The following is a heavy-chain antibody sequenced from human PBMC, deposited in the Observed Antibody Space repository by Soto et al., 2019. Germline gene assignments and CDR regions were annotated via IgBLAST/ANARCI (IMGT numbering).Heavy chain of an antibody. J-gene: IGHJ4*02. CDR2: ISGSGNYT. CDR3: AREGINNYNEYYFDS. CDR1: GFTFSDYY. D-gene: IGHD4-4*01. V-gene: IGHV3-11*06. Sequence: GGSLRLSCAASGFTFSDYYMSWIRQAPGKGLEWVSYISGSGNYTHYADFLRGRFTISRDNAKTSLYLQMNGLRAEDTAVYYCAREGINNYNEYYFDSWGQGTVVTVSS.